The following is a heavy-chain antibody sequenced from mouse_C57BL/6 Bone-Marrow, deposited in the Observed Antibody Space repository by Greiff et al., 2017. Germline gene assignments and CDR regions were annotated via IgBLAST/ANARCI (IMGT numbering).Heavy chain of an antibody. J-gene: IGHJ3*01. Sequence: EVQLQESGPGLVKPSQSLSLTCSVTGYSITSGYYWNWIRQFPGNKLEWMGYISYDGSNNYNPSLKNRISITRDTSKNQFFLKLNSVTTEDTATYYCASRAYYSNYGVAYWGQGTLVTVSA. CDR3: ASRAYYSNYGVAY. D-gene: IGHD2-5*01. CDR2: ISYDGSN. CDR1: GYSITSGYY. V-gene: IGHV3-6*01.